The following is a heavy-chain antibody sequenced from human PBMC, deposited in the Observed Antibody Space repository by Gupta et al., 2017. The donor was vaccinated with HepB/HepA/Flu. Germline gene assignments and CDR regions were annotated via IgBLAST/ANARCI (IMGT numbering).Heavy chain of an antibody. D-gene: IGHD1-1*01. CDR2: ISSTAIGT. CDR1: RFTFSRYA. V-gene: IGHV3-23*01. CDR3: TYNTTGKAFDI. J-gene: IGHJ3*02. Sequence: EVQLLESGGGLVQPGGSLRLSCAASRFTFSRYAMTWVRVGPGNVLEWVSSISSTAIGTYYADSVRGRFTISRDKSQNTLFLEMNTMKADDTAIYYGTYNTTGKAFDIWGQGTMVTVSS.